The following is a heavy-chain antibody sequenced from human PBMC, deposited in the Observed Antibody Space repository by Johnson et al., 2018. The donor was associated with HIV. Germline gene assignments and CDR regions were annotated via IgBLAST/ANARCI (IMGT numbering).Heavy chain of an antibody. CDR1: GLSFSNFG. CDR3: AKDVSVVTPSGSFDI. J-gene: IGHJ3*02. Sequence: QVQLVESGGGVVQPGKSLTLSCVASGLSFSNFGIHWVRQAPGKGPEWVAVISFDGNLKKYADSVKGRFTISRDDSKNTLYLRLNSLRPEDSAVYYCAKDVSVVTPSGSFDIWGQGTRVTVSS. V-gene: IGHV3-30*18. D-gene: IGHD4-23*01. CDR2: ISFDGNLK.